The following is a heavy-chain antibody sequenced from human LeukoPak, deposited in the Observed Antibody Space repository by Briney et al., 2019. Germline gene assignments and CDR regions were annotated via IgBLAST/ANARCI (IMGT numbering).Heavy chain of an antibody. CDR3: ASWWLQSNDAFDI. Sequence: ASVKVSCKASGYTFTGYYMHWVRQAPGQGLEWMGWINLNSGGTNYAQKFQGRVTMTRDTSISTAYMELSRLRSDDTAVYYCASWWLQSNDAFDIWGQGTMVTVSS. J-gene: IGHJ3*02. D-gene: IGHD5-24*01. V-gene: IGHV1-2*02. CDR2: INLNSGGT. CDR1: GYTFTGYY.